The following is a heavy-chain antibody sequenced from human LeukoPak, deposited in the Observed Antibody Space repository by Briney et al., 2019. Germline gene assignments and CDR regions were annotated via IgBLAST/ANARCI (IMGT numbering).Heavy chain of an antibody. CDR3: AKALVVVTNRPTVDY. J-gene: IGHJ4*02. V-gene: IGHV3-30*02. D-gene: IGHD3-22*01. Sequence: GGSLRLSCAASGFTFNSYDMHWVRQAPGKGLEWVAFIRYDANIKYFADSVKGRFTISRDTSKNTLYLQMNSLRAEDTAVYYCAKALVVVTNRPTVDYWGQGTLVTVSS. CDR2: IRYDANIK. CDR1: GFTFNSYD.